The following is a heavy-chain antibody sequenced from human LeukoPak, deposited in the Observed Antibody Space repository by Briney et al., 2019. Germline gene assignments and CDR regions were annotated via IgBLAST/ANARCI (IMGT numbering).Heavy chain of an antibody. CDR3: ARREWELPFDY. CDR2: IYLGGST. J-gene: IGHJ4*02. D-gene: IGHD1-26*01. V-gene: IGHV4-4*02. Sequence: PGGSLRLSCAASGFTFSSYWMHWVRQAPGKGLEWIGEIYLGGSTTYDPSLRSRVAISVDKSENQFSLNLSSVTAADTAVYYCARREWELPFDYWGQGTLVTVSS. CDR1: GFTFSSYW.